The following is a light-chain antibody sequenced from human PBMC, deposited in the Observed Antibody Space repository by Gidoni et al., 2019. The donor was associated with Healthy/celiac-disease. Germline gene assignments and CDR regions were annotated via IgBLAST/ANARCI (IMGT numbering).Light chain of an antibody. Sequence: QSALPQPRSESGSPGQSVTISCTGTSSDVGGYNYVSWYQQHPGKAPKLMIYDVSKRPSGVPDRFSGSKSGNTASLTISGLQAEDEADYYCCSYAGSYTLYVFGTGTKVTVL. CDR3: CSYAGSYTLYV. V-gene: IGLV2-11*01. CDR2: DVS. J-gene: IGLJ1*01. CDR1: SSDVGGYNY.